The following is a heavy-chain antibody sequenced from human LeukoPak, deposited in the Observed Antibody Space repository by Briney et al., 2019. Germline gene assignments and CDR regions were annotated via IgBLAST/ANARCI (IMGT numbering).Heavy chain of an antibody. CDR2: IYTNGGA. Sequence: SQTLSLTCTVSGGSVTSGNYYWNWIRQPAGKGLEWIGRIYTNGGASYNPSLKSRVTISIDASKNQFSLKLSSVTAADTAMYYCARVAMPADSYYYYMDVWGIGASVTVSS. V-gene: IGHV4-61*02. CDR1: GGSVTSGNYY. D-gene: IGHD2-2*01. CDR3: ARVAMPADSYYYYMDV. J-gene: IGHJ6*03.